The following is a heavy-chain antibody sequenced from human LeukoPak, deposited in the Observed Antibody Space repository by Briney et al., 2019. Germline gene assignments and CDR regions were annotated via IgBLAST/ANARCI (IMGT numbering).Heavy chain of an antibody. V-gene: IGHV4-59*08. CDR3: ARNGIHGYSGLDF. Sequence: PSKTLSLTCTVSGGSISGYFWSWIRQPPGKGLEWLGYVYSDETTNYSPSLRSRITISIDTSKNQFSLNLRSVTAADTAVYYCARNGIHGYSGLDFWGQGTLVTVSS. D-gene: IGHD5-12*01. CDR1: GGSISGYF. CDR2: VYSDETT. J-gene: IGHJ4*02.